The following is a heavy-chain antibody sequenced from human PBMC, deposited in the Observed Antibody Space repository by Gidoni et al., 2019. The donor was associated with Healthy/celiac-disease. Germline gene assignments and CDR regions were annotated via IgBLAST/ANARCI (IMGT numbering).Heavy chain of an antibody. J-gene: IGHJ2*01. Sequence: QVQLQESGPGLVKPSQNLSLTCTVSGGSISRGGYYWSWIRQHPGKGLEWIGYIYYSGSTYYTPSLKSRVTISVDTSKNQFSLKLSSVTAADTAVYYCARVADARIYDYGDQEHWYFDLWGRGTLVTVSS. CDR3: ARVADARIYDYGDQEHWYFDL. D-gene: IGHD4-17*01. CDR2: IYYSGST. V-gene: IGHV4-31*03. CDR1: GGSISRGGYY.